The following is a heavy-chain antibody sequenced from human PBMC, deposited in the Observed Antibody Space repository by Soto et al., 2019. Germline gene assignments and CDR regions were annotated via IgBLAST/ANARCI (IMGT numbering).Heavy chain of an antibody. D-gene: IGHD2-2*01. CDR1: GFTFTNFS. CDR3: AKGYCSSTSCSFDY. CDR2: ISGTGDTT. J-gene: IGHJ4*02. V-gene: IGHV3-23*01. Sequence: PGGSLRLSCAASGFTFTNFSMNWVRQAPGKGLEWVSVISGTGDTTYSADSVKGRFTISRDNSMNTAFLQMNSLRAEDTALYYCAKGYCSSTSCSFDYWGQGTLVTVSS.